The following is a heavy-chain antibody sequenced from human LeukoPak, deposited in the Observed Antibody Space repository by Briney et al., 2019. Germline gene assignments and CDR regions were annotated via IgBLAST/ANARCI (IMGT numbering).Heavy chain of an antibody. CDR1: GFTFSSYA. J-gene: IGHJ4*02. V-gene: IGHV3-23*01. CDR3: ARARGVVSPNFDY. D-gene: IGHD4-23*01. Sequence: GGSLRLSCAASGFTFSSYAMSWVRQAPGKGLEWVSAISGSGGSTYYADSVKGRFSISRDNAKRSFYLQMNNLRAEDTAVYYCARARGVVSPNFDYWGQGTLVTVSS. CDR2: ISGSGGST.